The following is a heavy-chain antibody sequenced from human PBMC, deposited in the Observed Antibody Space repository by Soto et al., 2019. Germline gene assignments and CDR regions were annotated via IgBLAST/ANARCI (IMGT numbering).Heavy chain of an antibody. CDR2: IYSGGGT. CDR3: ARGRGVVVAATHNFYFDY. D-gene: IGHD2-15*01. V-gene: IGHV3-53*04. CDR1: GFTVSSNY. J-gene: IGHJ4*02. Sequence: GGSLRLSCAASGFTVSSNYMSWVRQAPGKGLEWVSVIYSGGGTYYADSVKGRFTISRHNSKNTLYLQMNSLRAEDTAVYYCARGRGVVVAATHNFYFDYWGQGTLVTVSS.